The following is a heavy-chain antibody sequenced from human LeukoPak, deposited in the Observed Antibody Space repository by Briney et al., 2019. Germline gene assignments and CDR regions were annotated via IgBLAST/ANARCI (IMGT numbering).Heavy chain of an antibody. V-gene: IGHV1-2*02. CDR1: GYAFTGYY. Sequence: ASVKVSCKASGYAFTGYYMHWVRQAPGQGLEWMGWINPNSGGTNYAQKFQGRVTMTRDTSISTAYMELSRLRPDDTAVYYCARGLNYYGSGSYYLGYWGQGTLVTVSS. J-gene: IGHJ4*02. CDR3: ARGLNYYGSGSYYLGY. D-gene: IGHD3-10*01. CDR2: INPNSGGT.